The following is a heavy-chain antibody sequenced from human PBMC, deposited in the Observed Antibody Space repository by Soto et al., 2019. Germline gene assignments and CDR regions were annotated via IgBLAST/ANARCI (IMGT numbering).Heavy chain of an antibody. D-gene: IGHD3-22*01. V-gene: IGHV1-69*13. J-gene: IGHJ3*02. Sequence: SVKVSCKASGGTFSSYAISWVRQAPGQGLEWMGGIIPIFGTANYAQKFQGRVTITADESTSTAYMELSSLRSEDTAVYYCARDQTPGTMIGRAFDIWGQGTMVTVS. CDR1: GGTFSSYA. CDR2: IIPIFGTA. CDR3: ARDQTPGTMIGRAFDI.